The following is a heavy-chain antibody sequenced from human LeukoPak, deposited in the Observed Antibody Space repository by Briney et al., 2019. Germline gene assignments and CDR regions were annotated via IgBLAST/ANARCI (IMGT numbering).Heavy chain of an antibody. CDR3: ARDGPVLRFLEWLPRYYYGTDV. D-gene: IGHD3-3*01. CDR2: INPSGGST. CDR1: GYTFTSYY. V-gene: IGHV1-46*01. J-gene: IGHJ6*02. Sequence: GASVKVSCKASGYTFTSYYMHWVRQAPGQGLEWMGIINPSGGSTSYAQKFQGRVTMTRDTSTSTVYMELSSLRSEDTAVYYCARDGPVLRFLEWLPRYYYGTDVWGQGTTVTVSS.